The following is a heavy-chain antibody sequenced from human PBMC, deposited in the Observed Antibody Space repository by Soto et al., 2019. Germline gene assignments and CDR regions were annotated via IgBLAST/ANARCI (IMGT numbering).Heavy chain of an antibody. J-gene: IGHJ6*02. Sequence: GESLKISCKGSGYSFTSYLISWGRQMPGKGVGWMGRIDPSDSYTNYSPSFQGHVTISADKSISTAYLQWSSLKASDTAMYYCARLRYCSGGSCYSTAYYYGMDVWGQGTTVTVSS. D-gene: IGHD2-15*01. CDR2: IDPSDSYT. CDR3: ARLRYCSGGSCYSTAYYYGMDV. CDR1: GYSFTSYL. V-gene: IGHV5-10-1*01.